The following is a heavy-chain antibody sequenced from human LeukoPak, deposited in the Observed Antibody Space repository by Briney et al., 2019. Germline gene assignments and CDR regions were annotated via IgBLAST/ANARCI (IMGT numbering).Heavy chain of an antibody. CDR2: IYADGTGT. CDR3: ARDYYYGMDV. J-gene: IGHJ6*02. CDR1: GFTFSNYW. Sequence: PGGSLRLSCAASGFTFSNYWMHWVRHVPGKGLVWVSRIYADGTGTTYADSVKGRFTISRDNAKNTLFLQMNSLRVEDTAVYYCARDYYYGMDVWGQGTTVTVSS. V-gene: IGHV3-74*01.